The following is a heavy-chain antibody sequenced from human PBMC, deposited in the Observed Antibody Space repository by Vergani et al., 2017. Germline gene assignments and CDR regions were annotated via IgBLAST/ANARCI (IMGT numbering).Heavy chain of an antibody. CDR2: ISSSGSTI. CDR3: ARSIAAAGRYYYYCMDV. Sequence: EVQLVESGGGLVQPGGSLRLSCAASGFTFSSYEMNWVRQAPGKGLEWVSYISSSGSTIYYADSVKGRFTISRDNAKNSLYLQMNSLRAEDTAVYYCARSIAAAGRYYYYCMDVWGQGTTVTVSS. D-gene: IGHD6-13*01. CDR1: GFTFSSYE. V-gene: IGHV3-48*03. J-gene: IGHJ6*02.